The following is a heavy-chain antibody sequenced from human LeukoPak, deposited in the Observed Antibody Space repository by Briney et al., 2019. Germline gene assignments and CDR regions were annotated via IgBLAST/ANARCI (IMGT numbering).Heavy chain of an antibody. V-gene: IGHV3-23*01. J-gene: IGHJ3*02. Sequence: GGSLRLSCAASRFTFKNYVMNWVRQVPGKGLEWVSAIGRSGDSAFYTDSVKGRFTISRDNSKDTLYLQMNSLRADDTAIYYCAKGGRTFTAAFDIWGQGTMVAVSS. D-gene: IGHD3-16*01. CDR3: AKGGRTFTAAFDI. CDR1: RFTFKNYV. CDR2: IGRSGDSA.